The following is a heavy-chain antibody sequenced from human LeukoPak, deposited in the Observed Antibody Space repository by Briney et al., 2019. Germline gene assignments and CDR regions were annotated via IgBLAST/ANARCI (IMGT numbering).Heavy chain of an antibody. D-gene: IGHD3-16*02. CDR3: ASLMDLSSYYYYYGVDA. J-gene: IGHJ6*04. CDR2: INHSGST. V-gene: IGHV4-34*01. Sequence: SETLSLTCAVYGGSFSGYYWSWIRQPPGKGLEWIGEINHSGSTNYNPSLKSRVTISVDTSKNQFSLKVSSVTAADTAVYYCASLMDLSSYYYYYGVDAWGKGTTVTVPS. CDR1: GGSFSGYY.